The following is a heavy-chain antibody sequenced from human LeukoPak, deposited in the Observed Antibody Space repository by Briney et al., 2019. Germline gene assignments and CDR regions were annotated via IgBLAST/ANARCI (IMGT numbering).Heavy chain of an antibody. V-gene: IGHV4-61*08. J-gene: IGHJ4*02. D-gene: IGHD3-16*01. CDR1: GASVSSGDYH. CDR3: VTYYVNGGGRGH. CDR2: HNGDP. Sequence: PSETLSLTCTVSGASVSSGDYHWSWVRQAPGKGLEWIGHNGDPSYNPSLKSRVVILIDTSRNQFSLRLNSVTAADTATYFCVTYYVNGGGRGHWGPGALVTVSS.